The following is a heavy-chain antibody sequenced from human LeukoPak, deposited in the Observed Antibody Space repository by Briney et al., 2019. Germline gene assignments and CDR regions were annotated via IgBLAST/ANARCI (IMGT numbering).Heavy chain of an antibody. Sequence: GASVNVSCKASGYTFTSYGISWVRQAPGQGLEWMGWISAYNGNTNYAQKLQGRVTMTTDTSTSTAYMELRSLRSDDTAVYYCARDQGVVVVPAIYGDWFDPWGQGTLVTVSS. CDR2: ISAYNGNT. D-gene: IGHD2-2*01. CDR3: ARDQGVVVVPAIYGDWFDP. V-gene: IGHV1-18*01. J-gene: IGHJ5*02. CDR1: GYTFTSYG.